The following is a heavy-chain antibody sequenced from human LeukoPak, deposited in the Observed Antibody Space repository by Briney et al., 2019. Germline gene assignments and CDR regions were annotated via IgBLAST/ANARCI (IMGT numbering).Heavy chain of an antibody. CDR2: ISYDGSNK. V-gene: IGHV3-30*04. Sequence: GGSLRLSCAASGFTFSSYAMHWVRQAPGKGLEWVAVISYDGSNKYYADSVKGRFTNSRDNSKNTLYLQMNSLRAEDTAVYYCARSGPPPFYGDYVWSSGLGNPWGQGTLVTVSS. CDR3: ARSGPPPFYGDYVWSSGLGNP. CDR1: GFTFSSYA. J-gene: IGHJ5*02. D-gene: IGHD4-17*01.